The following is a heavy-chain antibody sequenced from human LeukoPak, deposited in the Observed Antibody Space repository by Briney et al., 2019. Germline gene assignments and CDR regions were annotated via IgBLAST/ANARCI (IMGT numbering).Heavy chain of an antibody. CDR3: ARSRSGSQVLPSDY. D-gene: IGHD2-2*01. CDR2: INRNGGST. V-gene: IGHV3-20*04. CDR1: GFSFDDYG. J-gene: IGHJ4*02. Sequence: GGSLRLSCAASGFSFDDYGMSWARQAPGMGLEWVTGINRNGGSTTYADSVKGRLTISRDNAKNSMYLQMDSLRAEDTALYFCARSRSGSQVLPSDYWGQGTLVTVSS.